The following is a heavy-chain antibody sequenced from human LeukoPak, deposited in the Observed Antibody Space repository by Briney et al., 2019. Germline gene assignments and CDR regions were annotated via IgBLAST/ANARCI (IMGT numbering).Heavy chain of an antibody. J-gene: IGHJ6*03. Sequence: PSETLSLTCTVPGGSISSYYWSWIRQPPGKGLGGIGYIYYSGSTNYNPSLMSRVTISVDTTKNQFSLKLSSVTAADTAVYYCARHCSSTSSNGDYYYYNGVWGKGTTVTVSS. CDR2: IYYSGST. D-gene: IGHD2-2*01. CDR1: GGSISSYY. V-gene: IGHV4-59*08. CDR3: ARHCSSTSSNGDYYYYNGV.